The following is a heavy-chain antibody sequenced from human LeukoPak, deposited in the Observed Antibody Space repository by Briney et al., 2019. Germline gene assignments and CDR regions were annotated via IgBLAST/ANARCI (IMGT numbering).Heavy chain of an antibody. CDR3: ARATGVDYDFWSGKVYYYYYMDV. J-gene: IGHJ6*03. CDR1: GFTFDDYA. D-gene: IGHD3-3*01. CDR2: ISWNSGSI. V-gene: IGHV3-9*01. Sequence: PGGSLRLSCAASGFTFDDYAMHWVRQAPGKGLEWVSGISWNSGSIGYADSVKGRFTISRDNAKNSLYLRMNSLRAEDTAVYYCARATGVDYDFWSGKVYYYYYMDVWGKGTTVTVSS.